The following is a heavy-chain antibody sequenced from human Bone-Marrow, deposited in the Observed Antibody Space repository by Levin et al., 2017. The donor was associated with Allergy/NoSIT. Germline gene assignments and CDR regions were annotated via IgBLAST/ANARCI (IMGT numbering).Heavy chain of an antibody. V-gene: IGHV3-30-3*01. CDR1: GFTFSSYA. CDR3: ARGVTIFGVDARRYFDL. D-gene: IGHD3-3*01. Sequence: GESLKISCAASGFTFSSYAMHWVRQAPGKGLEWVAVISYDGSNKYYADSVKGRFTISRDNSKNTLYLQMNSLRAEDTAVYYCARGVTIFGVDARRYFDLWGRGTLVTVSS. J-gene: IGHJ2*01. CDR2: ISYDGSNK.